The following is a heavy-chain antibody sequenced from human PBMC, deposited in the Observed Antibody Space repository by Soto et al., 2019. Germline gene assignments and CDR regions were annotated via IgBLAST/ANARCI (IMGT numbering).Heavy chain of an antibody. CDR3: ARGRVTYGSGSYYKVRGSGYDSAYFDY. CDR2: INAGNGNT. J-gene: IGHJ4*02. CDR1: GYTFTSYA. V-gene: IGHV1-3*01. Sequence: QVQLVQSGAEVKKPGASVKVSCKASGYTFTSYAMHWVRQAPGQRLEWMGWINAGNGNTKYSQKFQGRVTITRDTSASTAYMELSSLRSEDTAVYYGARGRVTYGSGSYYKVRGSGYDSAYFDYWGQGTLVTVSS. D-gene: IGHD3-10*01.